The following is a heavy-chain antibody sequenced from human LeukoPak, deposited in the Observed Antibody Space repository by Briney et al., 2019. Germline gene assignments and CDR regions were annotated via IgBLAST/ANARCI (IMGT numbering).Heavy chain of an antibody. V-gene: IGHV1-24*01. CDR2: FYPEDGET. CDR3: ATVLIYSKGYDAFDI. J-gene: IGHJ3*02. D-gene: IGHD4-11*01. CDR1: GYTLTELS. Sequence: ASAKDSCKLSGYTLTELSMHWVRHAPGKGREWMGGFYPEDGETIYAQKFQGRVTMTEDTSTDTAYMELSSLRSEDTAVYYCATVLIYSKGYDAFDIWGQGTMVTVSS.